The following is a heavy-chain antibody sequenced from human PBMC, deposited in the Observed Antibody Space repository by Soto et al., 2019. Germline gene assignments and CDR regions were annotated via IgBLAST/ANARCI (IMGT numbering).Heavy chain of an antibody. CDR1: GGSISSGNYY. Sequence: SESLSLTCTVSGGSISSGNYYWSWIRQPPGKGLEWIGYIYYSGSTYYNPSLKSRVTISVDTSKNQFSLKLSSVTAADTAVYYCATEGSGYYRPHFDYWGQGTLVTAPQ. V-gene: IGHV4-30-4*01. J-gene: IGHJ4*02. D-gene: IGHD3-22*01. CDR3: ATEGSGYYRPHFDY. CDR2: IYYSGST.